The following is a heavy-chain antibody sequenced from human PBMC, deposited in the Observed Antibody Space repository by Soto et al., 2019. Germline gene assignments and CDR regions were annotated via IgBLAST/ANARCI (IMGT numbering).Heavy chain of an antibody. CDR2: VIPIFDIT. V-gene: IGHV1-69*02. J-gene: IGHJ4*02. D-gene: IGHD6-13*01. CDR3: ARDRDNSNWPNFDF. CDR1: GDTFSIYT. Sequence: QVQLVQSGSEVKKPGSSVKVSCKASGDTFSIYTISWVRQAPGQGLEWMGRVIPIFDITSYTQGFQGRVTITADKSTTTVYMELSSLRSEDTAVYYCARDRDNSNWPNFDFWGQGTLVTVSS.